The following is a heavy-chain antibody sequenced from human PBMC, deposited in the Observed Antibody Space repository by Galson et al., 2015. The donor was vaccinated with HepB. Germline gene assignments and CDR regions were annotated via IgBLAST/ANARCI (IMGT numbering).Heavy chain of an antibody. V-gene: IGHV4-30-4*07. D-gene: IGHD3-10*01. Sequence: TLLTCAVSGDSINSGAYSWSRIRQPPGKGLEWIGYVYYIGTTYYNLSLKSRLSISVDMSKNQFSLKLNSVTAADTAVYYCARGKVIISRRHLDLWGRGTLVTVSS. CDR3: ARGKVIISRRHLDL. CDR1: GDSINSGAYS. J-gene: IGHJ2*01. CDR2: VYYIGTT.